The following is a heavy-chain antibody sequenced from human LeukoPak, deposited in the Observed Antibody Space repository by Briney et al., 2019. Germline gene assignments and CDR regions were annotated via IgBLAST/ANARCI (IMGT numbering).Heavy chain of an antibody. CDR1: GGSISSGGYS. J-gene: IGHJ5*02. V-gene: IGHV4-30-2*01. CDR3: ARGYYDILTGYYKEHWFDP. CDR2: IYHSGST. Sequence: SETLSLTCAVSGGSISSGGYSWSWIRQPPGKGLEWIGYIYHSGSTYYNPSLKSRVTISVDRSKIQFSLKLSSVTAADTAVYYCARGYYDILTGYYKEHWFDPWGQGTLVTVSS. D-gene: IGHD3-9*01.